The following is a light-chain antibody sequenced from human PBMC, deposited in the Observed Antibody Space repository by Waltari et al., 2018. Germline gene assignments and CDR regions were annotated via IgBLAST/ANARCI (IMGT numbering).Light chain of an antibody. CDR3: MQALQAPLT. V-gene: IGKV2-28*01. Sequence: DIVMTQSPLSLPVTPGEPASISCRSSRSLLHSNGYNYLDWYLQKPGQSPQHLIYLGSNRASGVPDRFSGSGSGTDFTLKISRVEAEDVGVYYCMQALQAPLTFGGGTKVEIK. CDR2: LGS. CDR1: RSLLHSNGYNY. J-gene: IGKJ4*01.